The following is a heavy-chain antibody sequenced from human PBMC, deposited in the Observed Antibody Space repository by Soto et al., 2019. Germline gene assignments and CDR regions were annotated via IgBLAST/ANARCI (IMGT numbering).Heavy chain of an antibody. CDR1: GFTFSGSA. D-gene: IGHD2-2*01. V-gene: IGHV3-73*01. Sequence: GVSLRLSCAASGFTFSGSAMHWVRQASGKGLEWVGRIRSKANSYATAYAASVKGRVTISRDDSKNTAYLQMNSLKTGETAVYYRSRLPLGYCSSTSCPQGYYMDVWGKGTTVTVSS. CDR3: SRLPLGYCSSTSCPQGYYMDV. J-gene: IGHJ6*03. CDR2: IRSKANSYAT.